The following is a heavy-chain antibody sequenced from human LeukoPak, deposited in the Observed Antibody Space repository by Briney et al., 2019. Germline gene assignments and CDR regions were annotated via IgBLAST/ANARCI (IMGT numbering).Heavy chain of an antibody. D-gene: IGHD5-24*01. J-gene: IGHJ4*02. CDR1: GYTFTGYC. CDR2: INPNSGGT. V-gene: IGHV1-2*02. CDR3: ARAGDGYNYIGY. Sequence: GASVKVSCKASGYTFTGYCIHWVRQAPGQGLEWMGWINPNSGGTNYAQKFQGRVTMTRDTSISTAYMELSRLRSDDTAVYYCARAGDGYNYIGYWGQGTLVTVSS.